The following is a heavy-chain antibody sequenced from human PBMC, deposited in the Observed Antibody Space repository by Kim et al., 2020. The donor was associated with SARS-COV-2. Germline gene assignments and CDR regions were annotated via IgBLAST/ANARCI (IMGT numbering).Heavy chain of an antibody. Sequence: GGSLRLSCAASGFTFSSYGMHWVRQAPGKGLEWVAVISYDGSNKYYADSVKGRFTISRDNSKNTLYLQMNSLRAEDTAVYYCAKNYDFWSGYYISGEDREIGVDYWGQGTLVTVSS. J-gene: IGHJ4*02. V-gene: IGHV3-30*18. CDR1: GFTFSSYG. CDR3: AKNYDFWSGYYISGEDREIGVDY. D-gene: IGHD3-3*01. CDR2: ISYDGSNK.